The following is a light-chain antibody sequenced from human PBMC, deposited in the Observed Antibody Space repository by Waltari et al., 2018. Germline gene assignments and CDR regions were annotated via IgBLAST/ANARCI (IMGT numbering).Light chain of an antibody. Sequence: QSVLTQPPSASGTPGQRVTISCSGSRSNIGSNTVNWYQQLPGMAPELLIYSNNQRPSGVPDRFSGSKSGTSASLAISGLQSEDEADYYCAAWDDSLNGFYVFGTGTKVTVL. CDR2: SNN. V-gene: IGLV1-44*01. CDR1: RSNIGSNT. CDR3: AAWDDSLNGFYV. J-gene: IGLJ1*01.